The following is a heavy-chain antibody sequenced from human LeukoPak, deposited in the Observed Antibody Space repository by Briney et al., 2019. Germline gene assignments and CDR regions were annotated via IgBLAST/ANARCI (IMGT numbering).Heavy chain of an antibody. CDR1: GFTFGDYA. CDR2: IRSKAYGGTT. V-gene: IGHV3-49*01. J-gene: IGHJ4*02. CDR3: IGDPQASGGGCVLAFDY. D-gene: IGHD2-15*01. Sequence: GGSLRLSCTASGFTFGDYAMSWFRQAPGKGLEWVGFIRSKAYGGTTEYTASVEGRFTISRDDSKIIAYLQMNSLKAEDTAVYYGIGDPQASGGGCVLAFDYWGQGTLVTVSS.